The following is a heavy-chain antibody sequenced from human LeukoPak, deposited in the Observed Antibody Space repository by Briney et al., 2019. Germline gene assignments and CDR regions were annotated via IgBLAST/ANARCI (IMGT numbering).Heavy chain of an antibody. CDR3: ASSERGYSGYDLMGFDY. V-gene: IGHV3-11*03. CDR1: GFTFGDYY. D-gene: IGHD5-12*01. CDR2: ISSSSSYT. Sequence: GGSLRLSCAASGFTFGDYYMSWIRQAPGKGLEWVSYISSSSSYTNYADSVKGRFTISRDNAKNSLYLQMNSLRAEDTAVYYCASSERGYSGYDLMGFDYWGQGTLVTVSS. J-gene: IGHJ4*02.